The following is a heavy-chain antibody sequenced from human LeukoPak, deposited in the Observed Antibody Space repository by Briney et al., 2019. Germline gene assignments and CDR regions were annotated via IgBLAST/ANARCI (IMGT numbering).Heavy chain of an antibody. J-gene: IGHJ3*02. V-gene: IGHV3-48*01. CDR3: ARSMTTVSDDAFDI. CDR1: GFTFSSYS. CDR2: ISSSSSTI. D-gene: IGHD4-17*01. Sequence: PEGSLRLSCAASGFTFSSYSMNWVRQAPGKGLEWVSYISSSSSTIYYADSVKGRFTISRDNAKNSLYVQMNSLRAEDTAVYYCARSMTTVSDDAFDIWGQGTMVTVSS.